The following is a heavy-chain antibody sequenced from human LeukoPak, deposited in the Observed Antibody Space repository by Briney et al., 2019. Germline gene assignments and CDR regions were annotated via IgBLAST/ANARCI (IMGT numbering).Heavy chain of an antibody. CDR3: AKAPPRLYYDLWSGARVAFDI. J-gene: IGHJ3*02. CDR2: ISGSGGST. V-gene: IGHV3-23*01. Sequence: GGTLRLSCAASGVTFSSYAMSWVRQAPGKGLEWVSDISGSGGSTYYAASVKGRFTISRDNSKHTLYLQMNSLRAEDTAVYYCAKAPPRLYYDLWSGARVAFDIWGEGTMVTVSS. D-gene: IGHD3-3*01. CDR1: GVTFSSYA.